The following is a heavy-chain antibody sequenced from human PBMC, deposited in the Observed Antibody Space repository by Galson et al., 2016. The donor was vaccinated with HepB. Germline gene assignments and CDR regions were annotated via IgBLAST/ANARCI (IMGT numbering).Heavy chain of an antibody. CDR2: INAYSGKA. CDR1: GYTFVSYG. D-gene: IGHD3-10*01. J-gene: IGHJ6*02. CDR3: ARGGRGMTMLRGVPFGMDV. Sequence: SVKVSCKASGYTFVSYGITWVRQAPGQGLEWMGWINAYSGKANIAQKFQGRVTMTTDTPTTTAYMELSRLRSDDTAVYYRARGGRGMTMLRGVPFGMDVWGQGTTVTVSS. V-gene: IGHV1-18*01.